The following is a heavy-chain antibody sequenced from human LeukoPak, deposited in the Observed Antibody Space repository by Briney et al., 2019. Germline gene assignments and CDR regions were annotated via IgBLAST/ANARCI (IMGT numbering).Heavy chain of an antibody. J-gene: IGHJ4*02. Sequence: SETLSFTCTVSGGSISSSSYYWGWIRQPPGKGLEWIGSIYYSGSTYYNPSLKSRVTISVDTSKNQFSLKLSSVTAADTAVYYCAREGSDYGDYDYSLDYWGQGTLVTVSS. CDR3: AREGSDYGDYDYSLDY. V-gene: IGHV4-39*07. CDR1: GGSISSSSYY. CDR2: IYYSGST. D-gene: IGHD4-17*01.